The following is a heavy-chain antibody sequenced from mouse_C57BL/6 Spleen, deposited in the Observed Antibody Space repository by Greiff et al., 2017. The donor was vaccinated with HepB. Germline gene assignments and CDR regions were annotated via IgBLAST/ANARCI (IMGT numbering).Heavy chain of an antibody. Sequence: EVKLVESGGGLVKPGGSLKLSCAASGFTFSDYGMHWVRQAPEKGLEWVAYISSGSSTIYYADTVKGRFTISRDNAKNTLFLQMTSLRSEDTAMYYCARGHYDYDLDYWGQGTTLTVSS. J-gene: IGHJ2*01. CDR3: ARGHYDYDLDY. V-gene: IGHV5-17*01. D-gene: IGHD2-4*01. CDR1: GFTFSDYG. CDR2: ISSGSSTI.